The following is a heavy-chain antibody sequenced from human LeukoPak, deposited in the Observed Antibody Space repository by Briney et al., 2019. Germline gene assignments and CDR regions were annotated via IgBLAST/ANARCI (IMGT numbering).Heavy chain of an antibody. CDR1: GGSISISSYY. J-gene: IGHJ6*03. CDR2: IYYSGRT. Sequence: PSETLSLTCSVSGGSISISSYYWGWIRQPPGKGLEWIGSIYYSGRTYYDPSLNSRVTISLDTSKNQFSLKLSSVTAADTAVYYCVHGLADYYYYYMDVWGKGTTVTVSS. V-gene: IGHV4-39*07. CDR3: VHGLADYYYYYMDV. D-gene: IGHD6-13*01.